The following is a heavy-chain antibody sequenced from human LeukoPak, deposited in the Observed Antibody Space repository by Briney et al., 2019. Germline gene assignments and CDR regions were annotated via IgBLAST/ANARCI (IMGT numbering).Heavy chain of an antibody. Sequence: SETLSLTCTVSGGSISSGGYYWSWIRQHPGKGLEWIGYIYYSGSTYYNPSLKSRVTISVDTSKNQFSLKLSSVTAADTAVYYCARGVGYYDSSGYYAYWGQGTLVTVSS. V-gene: IGHV4-31*03. CDR1: GGSISSGGYY. D-gene: IGHD3-22*01. CDR3: ARGVGYYDSSGYYAY. CDR2: IYYSGST. J-gene: IGHJ4*02.